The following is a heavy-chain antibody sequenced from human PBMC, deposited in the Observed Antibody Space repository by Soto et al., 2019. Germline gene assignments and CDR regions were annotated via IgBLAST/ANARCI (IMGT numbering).Heavy chain of an antibody. CDR3: ARERGEYDSGWYIDS. Sequence: XRWLRRTAAASGFSCSSRGFNWVRQAPGQGLEWVAYISSRSSLILYADSVRGRFVISRDNALNSLYLQMNRPRDEDTAIYYCARERGEYDSGWYIDSWGQGTPVTVSS. D-gene: IGHD6-19*01. V-gene: IGHV3-21*06. CDR2: ISSRSSLI. J-gene: IGHJ4*02. CDR1: GFSCSSRG.